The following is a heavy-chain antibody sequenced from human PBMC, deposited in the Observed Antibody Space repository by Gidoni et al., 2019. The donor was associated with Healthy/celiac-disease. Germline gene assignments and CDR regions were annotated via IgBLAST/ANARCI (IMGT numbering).Heavy chain of an antibody. CDR2: ITGSGYST. Sequence: EVQLLESGGGLVQPGGSLRLSCAASGFTFSPYAMTWVRQAPGKGLEWVSAITGSGYSTYYADSVKGRFTISRDNSKNTLYLQINSLRAEDTAVYYCAKYAGTTVAWFDPWGQGTLVTVSS. V-gene: IGHV3-23*01. CDR1: GFTFSPYA. CDR3: AKYAGTTVAWFDP. J-gene: IGHJ5*02. D-gene: IGHD1-7*01.